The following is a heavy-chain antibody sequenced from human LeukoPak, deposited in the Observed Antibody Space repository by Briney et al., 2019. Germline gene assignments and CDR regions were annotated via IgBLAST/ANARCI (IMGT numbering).Heavy chain of an antibody. CDR3: ARVHKGSGWYVRAFDI. Sequence: SQTLSLTCTVSGVSISSGDYYWSWIRQPPGKGLEWTGYIYYSGSTYYNPSLESRVTTSVDTSKNQFSLQLSSVTAADTAVYYCARVHKGSGWYVRAFDIWGQGTMVTVSS. CDR1: GVSISSGDYY. V-gene: IGHV4-30-4*08. J-gene: IGHJ3*02. D-gene: IGHD6-19*01. CDR2: IYYSGST.